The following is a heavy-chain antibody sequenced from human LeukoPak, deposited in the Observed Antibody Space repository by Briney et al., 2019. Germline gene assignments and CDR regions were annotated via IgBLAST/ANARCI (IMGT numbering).Heavy chain of an antibody. CDR1: GFTFSSYW. D-gene: IGHD2-15*01. CDR3: ARTLVVVVAATPLYDY. Sequence: GGSLRLSCAASGFTFSSYWMSWVRQAPGKGLEWVANIKRDGSEKYYVDSVKGRFTISRDNAKNSLYLQMNSLRAEDTAVYYCARTLVVVVAATPLYDYWGQGTLVTVSS. V-gene: IGHV3-7*01. CDR2: IKRDGSEK. J-gene: IGHJ4*02.